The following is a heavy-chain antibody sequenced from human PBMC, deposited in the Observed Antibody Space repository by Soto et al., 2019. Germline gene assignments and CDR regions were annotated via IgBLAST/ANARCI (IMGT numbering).Heavy chain of an antibody. J-gene: IGHJ3*02. Sequence: QVQLVQSGAEVKKPGSSVKVSCKASGGTFSNYAISWVRQAPGQGLEWMGGIIPIFATANYTQKFQGRVTINAHESTSTDYMELSSLRSEDTAVYYCARGRYCSGGSCYSSFDSWGQGTMVTVSS. CDR1: GGTFSNYA. V-gene: IGHV1-69*01. CDR3: ARGRYCSGGSCYSSFDS. CDR2: IIPIFATA. D-gene: IGHD2-15*01.